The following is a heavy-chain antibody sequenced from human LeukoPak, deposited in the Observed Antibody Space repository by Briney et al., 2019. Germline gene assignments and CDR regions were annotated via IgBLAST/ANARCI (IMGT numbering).Heavy chain of an antibody. V-gene: IGHV5-51*01. Sequence: GASLKISSKGSGYRFTSYWIGWVRQLPGKGLEWMGIIYPGDSDTRYSPSFQGQVTISADKSISTAYLQWSSLKASDTAMYYCARQSKSTGYYYDSSGYIEYFQHWGQGTLVTVSS. CDR2: IYPGDSDT. D-gene: IGHD3-22*01. CDR3: ARQSKSTGYYYDSSGYIEYFQH. J-gene: IGHJ1*01. CDR1: GYRFTSYW.